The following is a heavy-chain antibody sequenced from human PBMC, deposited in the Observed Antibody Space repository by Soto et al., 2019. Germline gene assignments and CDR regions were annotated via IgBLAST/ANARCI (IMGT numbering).Heavy chain of an antibody. D-gene: IGHD6-19*01. CDR3: AREGARGWDYYYYGMDV. V-gene: IGHV4-4*02. CDR2: IYHSGST. J-gene: IGHJ6*02. Sequence: WWSWVRQPPGKGLEWIGEIYHSGSTNYNPSLKSRVTISVDKSKNQFSLKLSSVTAADTAVYYCAREGARGWDYYYYGMDVWGQGTTVTVSS. CDR1: W.